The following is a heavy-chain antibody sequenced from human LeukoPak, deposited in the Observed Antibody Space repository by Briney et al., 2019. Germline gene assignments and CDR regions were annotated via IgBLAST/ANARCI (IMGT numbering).Heavy chain of an antibody. D-gene: IGHD6-6*01. Sequence: GGSLILSCVASGFTFSNDWMHWVRQAPGKGLVWVSRLYSEGGRTYYADPVKGRFTISRDNAKNTLHLQMNSLRVEDTAVYYCSRGLGQPVDYWGQGTLVTVSS. CDR2: LYSEGGRT. V-gene: IGHV3-74*01. CDR1: GFTFSNDW. CDR3: SRGLGQPVDY. J-gene: IGHJ4*02.